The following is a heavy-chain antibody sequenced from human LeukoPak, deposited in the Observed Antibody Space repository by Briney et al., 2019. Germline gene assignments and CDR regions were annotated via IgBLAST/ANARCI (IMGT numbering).Heavy chain of an antibody. V-gene: IGHV5-51*01. D-gene: IGHD2-2*01. J-gene: IGHJ4*02. CDR3: ARQAGYCGSTSCSRSEFDY. CDR1: GYTFTTYW. CDR2: IYPGDSDT. Sequence: GESLKISCKSSGYTFTTYWIGWVRQMPGKGLEWMGIIYPGDSDTRYSPSFQGQVTISADKSINTAYLQWSSLKASDTAIYYCARQAGYCGSTSCSRSEFDYWGQGTLVTVSS.